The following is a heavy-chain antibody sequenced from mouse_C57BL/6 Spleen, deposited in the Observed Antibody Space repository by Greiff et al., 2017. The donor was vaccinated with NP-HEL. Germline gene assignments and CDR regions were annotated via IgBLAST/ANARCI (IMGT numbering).Heavy chain of an antibody. D-gene: IGHD2-4*01. V-gene: IGHV1-81*01. CDR3: ASYDYDVYYYAMDD. CDR2: IYPRSGNT. CDR1: GYTFTSYG. Sequence: VQLQQSGAELARPGASVKLSCKASGYTFTSYGISWVKQRTGQGLEWIGEIYPRSGNTYYNEKFKGKATLTADKSSSTAYMELRSLTSEDSAVYFCASYDYDVYYYAMDDWGQGTSVTVSS. J-gene: IGHJ4*01.